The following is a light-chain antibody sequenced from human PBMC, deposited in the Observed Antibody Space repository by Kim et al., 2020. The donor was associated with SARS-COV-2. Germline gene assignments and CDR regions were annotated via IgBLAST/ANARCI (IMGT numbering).Light chain of an antibody. Sequence: ETVLTQSPGTLSLSPGERATLSCRASQSINNNLAWYQQIPGQAPRLLLYGASYRATGIADRFSGSGSGTDFTLTISRLEPEDFAVYYCQQYATSGRTFGQGTKLEI. CDR3: QQYATSGRT. CDR2: GAS. J-gene: IGKJ1*01. V-gene: IGKV3-20*01. CDR1: QSINNN.